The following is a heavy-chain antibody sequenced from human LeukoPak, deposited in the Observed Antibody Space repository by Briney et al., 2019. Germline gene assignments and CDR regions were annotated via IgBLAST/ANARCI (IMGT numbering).Heavy chain of an antibody. V-gene: IGHV1-69*01. J-gene: IGHJ4*02. CDR1: GGTFSSYA. CDR2: IIPIFGTA. D-gene: IGHD3-10*01. Sequence: ASVKVSCKASGGTFSSYAISWVRQAPGQGLEWMGGIIPIFGTANYAQKFQGRVTITAGESTSTAYMELSSLRSEDTAVYYCARDDFSPYYGSGKMVEDYWGQGTLVTVSS. CDR3: ARDDFSPYYGSGKMVEDY.